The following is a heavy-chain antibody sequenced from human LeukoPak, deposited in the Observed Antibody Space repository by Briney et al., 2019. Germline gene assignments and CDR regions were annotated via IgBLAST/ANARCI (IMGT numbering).Heavy chain of an antibody. CDR1: GFTFSDYS. V-gene: IGHV3-48*04. J-gene: IGHJ5*02. CDR3: ARAGPPAFDP. Sequence: GGSLRLSCAASGFTFSDYSMNWVRQAPGKGLEWVSYISYSGSTTSYADSVKGRFTISRDNAKNSLYLQMNSLRAEDTAVYYCARAGPPAFDPWGQGTLVTVSS. CDR2: ISYSGSTT.